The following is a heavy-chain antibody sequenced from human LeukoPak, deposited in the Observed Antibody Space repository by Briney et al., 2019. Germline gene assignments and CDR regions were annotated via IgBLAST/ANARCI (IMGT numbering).Heavy chain of an antibody. CDR3: ANGPRSTSYGFDD. V-gene: IGHV1-8*01. J-gene: IGHJ4*02. Sequence: GASVKVSCKASGYTFTSYDINWVRQAPGQGLEWMGWMNPNSGNTGYAQKLQGRVTMTRNTSISTAYMELRSLRSEDTAVDYCANGPRSTSYGFDDWGQGTLVTVSS. CDR2: MNPNSGNT. D-gene: IGHD2-2*01. CDR1: GYTFTSYD.